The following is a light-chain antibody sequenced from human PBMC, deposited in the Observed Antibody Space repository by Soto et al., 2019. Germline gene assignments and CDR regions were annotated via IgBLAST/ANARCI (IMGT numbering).Light chain of an antibody. CDR1: SSGVGSYNV. CDR2: EGS. J-gene: IGLJ3*02. CDR3: CSYAGSSTFWV. Sequence: QSVLTQPASVSGSPGQSITISCTGTSSGVGSYNVVSWYQQHPGKAPKLMIYEGSKRPSGVSNRFSGSRSGNTASLTISGLQAEDEADYYCCSYAGSSTFWVFGGGTKLTVL. V-gene: IGLV2-23*03.